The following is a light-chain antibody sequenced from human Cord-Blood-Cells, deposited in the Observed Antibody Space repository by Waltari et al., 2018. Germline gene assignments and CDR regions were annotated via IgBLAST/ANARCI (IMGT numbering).Light chain of an antibody. CDR3: QQSYSTPIFT. CDR2: AAS. V-gene: IGKV1-39*01. J-gene: IGKJ3*01. Sequence: DLQMTQSPSSLSASVGDRVTITCRASQSISSYLNWYQQKPGKAPKVRIYAASSLQSGVPSRFSVSGSWTDFTLTISSLQPEDFATYDCQQSYSTPIFTFGPGTKVDIK. CDR1: QSISSY.